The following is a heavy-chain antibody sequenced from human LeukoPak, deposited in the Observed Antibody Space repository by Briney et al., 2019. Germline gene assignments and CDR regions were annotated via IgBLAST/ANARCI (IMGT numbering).Heavy chain of an antibody. CDR1: GFTFSSYS. Sequence: GGSLRLSCAASGFTFSSYSMTWVRQAPGEGLEWVSSISSSSSYIYYADSVKGRFTISRDNAKNSLYLQMNSLRAEDTAVYYCARELGYYFDYWGQGTLVTVSS. J-gene: IGHJ4*02. CDR2: ISSSSSYI. D-gene: IGHD3-16*01. CDR3: ARELGYYFDY. V-gene: IGHV3-21*01.